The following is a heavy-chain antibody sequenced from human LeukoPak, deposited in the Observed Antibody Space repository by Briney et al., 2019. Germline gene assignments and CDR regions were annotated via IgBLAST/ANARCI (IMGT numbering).Heavy chain of an antibody. Sequence: GGSLRLSCAASGFTFSSYSMNWVRQAPGKGLEWVSSINSSSSYIYYADSVKGRFTISRDNAKNSLYLQMNSLRAEDMALYYCAKAGRYSCLDPWGQGTLVTVSP. V-gene: IGHV3-21*04. J-gene: IGHJ5*02. CDR1: GFTFSSYS. D-gene: IGHD2-15*01. CDR3: AKAGRYSCLDP. CDR2: INSSSSYI.